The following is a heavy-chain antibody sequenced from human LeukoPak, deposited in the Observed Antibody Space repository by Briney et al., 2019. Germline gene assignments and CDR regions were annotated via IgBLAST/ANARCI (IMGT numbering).Heavy chain of an antibody. D-gene: IGHD5-24*01. CDR1: GGSFSGYY. CDR3: ARSMGKDGYNVDY. CDR2: IYTSGST. V-gene: IGHV4-59*10. J-gene: IGHJ4*02. Sequence: PSETLSLTCAVYGGSFSGYYWSWIRQPAGKGLEWIGRIYTSGSTNYNPSLKSRVTISVDTSKNQFSLKLSSVTAADTAVYYCARSMGKDGYNVDYWGQGTLVTVSS.